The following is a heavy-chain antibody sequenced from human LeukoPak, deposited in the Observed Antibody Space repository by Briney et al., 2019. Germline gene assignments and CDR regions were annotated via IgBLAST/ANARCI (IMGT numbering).Heavy chain of an antibody. Sequence: ASVKVSCKASGYTFTSYDINWVRQATGQGLEWMGWMNPNSGNTGYAQKFQGRVTMTRNTSISTAYMELSSLRSEDTAVYYCARGHLYSSSWYVVARRENWFDPWGQGTLVTVSS. CDR1: GYTFTSYD. CDR2: MNPNSGNT. D-gene: IGHD6-13*01. V-gene: IGHV1-8*01. CDR3: ARGHLYSSSWYVVARRENWFDP. J-gene: IGHJ5*02.